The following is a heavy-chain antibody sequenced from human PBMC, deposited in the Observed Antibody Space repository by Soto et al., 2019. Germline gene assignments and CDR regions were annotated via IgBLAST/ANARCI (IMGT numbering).Heavy chain of an antibody. D-gene: IGHD3-3*01. CDR2: INHSGST. V-gene: IGHV4-34*01. Sequence: QVQLQQWGAGLLKPSETLSLTCAVYGGSFSGYYWSWIRQPPGKGLEWIGEINHSGSTNYNPSLKSRVTISVDTSKNQFSLKLSSVAAADTAVYYCARGGYRITIFGERWFDPWGQGTMVTVSS. CDR3: ARGGYRITIFGERWFDP. J-gene: IGHJ5*02. CDR1: GGSFSGYY.